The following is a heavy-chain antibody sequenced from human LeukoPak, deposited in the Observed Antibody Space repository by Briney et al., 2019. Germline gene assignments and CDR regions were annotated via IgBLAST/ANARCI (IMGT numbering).Heavy chain of an antibody. J-gene: IGHJ4*02. CDR1: GFTFSSYA. D-gene: IGHD3-22*01. Sequence: GGSLRLSCAASGFTFSSYAMSWVRQAPGKGLEWVSAISGSGGSTYYADSVKGRFTISRDNSKNTLYLQMNGLRAEDTAVYYCAKDQNSYYDSTVYWGQGTLVTVSS. CDR2: ISGSGGST. CDR3: AKDQNSYYDSTVY. V-gene: IGHV3-23*01.